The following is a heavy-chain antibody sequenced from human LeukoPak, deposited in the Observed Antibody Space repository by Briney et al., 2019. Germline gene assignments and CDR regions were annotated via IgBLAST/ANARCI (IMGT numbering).Heavy chain of an antibody. V-gene: IGHV1-18*01. J-gene: IGHJ6*03. CDR3: ARVGVVPAAIVYYYYMDV. CDR1: GYTFTSYG. Sequence: ASVKVSCKASGYTFTSYGISWVRQAPGQGLEWMGWISAYNGNTNYAQKLQGRVTMTTDTSTSTAYMELRSLRSDDTAVYYCARVGVVPAAIVYYYYMDVWGKGTTVTVSS. CDR2: ISAYNGNT. D-gene: IGHD2-2*02.